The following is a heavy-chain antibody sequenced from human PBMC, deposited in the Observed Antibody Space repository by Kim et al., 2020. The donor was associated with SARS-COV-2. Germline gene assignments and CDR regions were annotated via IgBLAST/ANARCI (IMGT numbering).Heavy chain of an antibody. D-gene: IGHD4-17*01. CDR1: GGTFSSYA. V-gene: IGHV1-69*13. Sequence: SVKVSCKASGGTFSSYAISWVRQAPGQGLEWMGGIIPIFGTANYAQKFQGRVTITADESTSTAYMELSSLRSEDTAVYYCASHTTVTTGGYYYYYGMDVWGQGTTVTVSS. J-gene: IGHJ6*02. CDR3: ASHTTVTTGGYYYYYGMDV. CDR2: IIPIFGTA.